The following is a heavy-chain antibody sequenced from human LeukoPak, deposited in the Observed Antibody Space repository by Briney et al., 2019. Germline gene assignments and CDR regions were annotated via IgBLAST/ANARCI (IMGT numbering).Heavy chain of an antibody. CDR2: IYHSGST. J-gene: IGHJ4*02. Sequence: SETLSLTCAVSGYSMSSGYYWGWIRQPPGKGLEWIGSIYHSGSTYYNPSLKSRVTISVDTSKNQFSLRLSSVTAADTAVYHCARGTGGYYANFDYWGQETLVTVSS. CDR3: ARGTGGYYANFDY. V-gene: IGHV4-38-2*01. CDR1: GYSMSSGYY. D-gene: IGHD3-10*01.